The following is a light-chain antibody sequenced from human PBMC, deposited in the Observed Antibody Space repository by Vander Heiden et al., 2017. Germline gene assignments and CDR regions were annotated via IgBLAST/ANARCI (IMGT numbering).Light chain of an antibody. V-gene: IGLV3-21*02. CDR3: QVWDTTSDHPVV. J-gene: IGLJ2*01. CDR2: DDG. CDR1: NIGTKS. Sequence: SYVLPQPPSLSLAPGQTAKISCGGKNIGTKSGHWYQQKPGRAPVLVVYDDGDRPSGIPERISGSNSGNTATLTISRVEAGDEADYYCQVWDTTSDHPVVFGGGTKLTV.